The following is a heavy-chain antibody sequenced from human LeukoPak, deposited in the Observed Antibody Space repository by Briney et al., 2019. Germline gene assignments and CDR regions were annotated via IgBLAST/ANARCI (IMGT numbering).Heavy chain of an antibody. Sequence: VASVKVSCKVSGYTLTELSMHWVRQAPGQGLEWMGWINPNSGGTNYAQKFQGWVTMTRDTSISTAYMELSRLRSDDTAVYYCARVGSSGWFDGDWFDPWGQGTLVTVSS. J-gene: IGHJ5*02. D-gene: IGHD6-19*01. CDR1: GYTLTELS. CDR2: INPNSGGT. V-gene: IGHV1-2*04. CDR3: ARVGSSGWFDGDWFDP.